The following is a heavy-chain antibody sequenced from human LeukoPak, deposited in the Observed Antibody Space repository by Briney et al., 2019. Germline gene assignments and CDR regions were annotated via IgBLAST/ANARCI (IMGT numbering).Heavy chain of an antibody. CDR2: ISSSGNTI. J-gene: IGHJ3*02. CDR3: ARAPLYYAFDI. V-gene: IGHV3-11*04. Sequence: PGGSLRLSCAASGFTFSDYYMTWIRQAPGKGLEWVSYISSSGNTIYYADSVKGRFTISRDNAKNSLYLQMNSLRAEDTAVYYCARAPLYYAFDIWGQGTMVTVSS. CDR1: GFTFSDYY. D-gene: IGHD3-10*01.